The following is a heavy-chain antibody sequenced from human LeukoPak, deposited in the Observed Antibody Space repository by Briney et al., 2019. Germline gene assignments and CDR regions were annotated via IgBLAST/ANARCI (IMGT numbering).Heavy chain of an antibody. CDR3: AREKATILSDY. CDR2: IDTTSSTI. J-gene: IGHJ4*02. V-gene: IGHV3-48*01. Sequence: GGSLRLSCAASGFTFSSYSVNWVRQAPGQGLEWLSYIDTTSSTIYYADSVKGRFSISRDNAKNSLYLQMNSLRAEDTAVYYCAREKATILSDYWGQGTLVTVSS. CDR1: GFTFSSYS. D-gene: IGHD5-24*01.